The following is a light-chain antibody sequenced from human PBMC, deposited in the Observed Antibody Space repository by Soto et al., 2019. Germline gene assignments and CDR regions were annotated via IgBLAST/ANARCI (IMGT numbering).Light chain of an antibody. CDR2: RAD. CDR1: SSNIGSNY. Sequence: HSVLTQPPSVSGTPGQTVSISCSGRSSNIGSNYVYWYQQLPGTAPRLLMYRADQRPSGVPDRFSGSKSGTSASLAIGGLRSEDEADYYCAAWDDTLSGLVFGGGTKLTVL. V-gene: IGLV1-47*01. CDR3: AAWDDTLSGLV. J-gene: IGLJ2*01.